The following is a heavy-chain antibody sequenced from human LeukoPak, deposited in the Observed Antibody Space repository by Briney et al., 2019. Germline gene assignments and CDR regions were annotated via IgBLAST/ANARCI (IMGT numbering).Heavy chain of an antibody. Sequence: GGSLRLSCAASGFTFSSYAMHWVRQAPGKGLEWVAVISYDGSNKYYADSVKGRFAISRDNSKNTLYLQMNSLRAEDTAVYYCARDPTNQGAFDIWGQGTMVTVSS. V-gene: IGHV3-30*09. J-gene: IGHJ3*02. CDR3: ARDPTNQGAFDI. CDR1: GFTFSSYA. CDR2: ISYDGSNK.